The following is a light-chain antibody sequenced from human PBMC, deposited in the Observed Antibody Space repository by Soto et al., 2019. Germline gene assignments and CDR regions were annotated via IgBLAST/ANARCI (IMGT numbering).Light chain of an antibody. CDR2: GAS. J-gene: IGKJ1*01. CDR3: QQYGSTPWT. V-gene: IGKV3-20*01. CDR1: QSVSNY. Sequence: EIVLTQSPATLSLSPGERATLSCRASQSVSNYLAWYQQKPGQAPRLLIYGASNRATGIPDRFSGSGSGTDFTLTISRLEPEDFAVYYCQQYGSTPWTFGQGTKVDIK.